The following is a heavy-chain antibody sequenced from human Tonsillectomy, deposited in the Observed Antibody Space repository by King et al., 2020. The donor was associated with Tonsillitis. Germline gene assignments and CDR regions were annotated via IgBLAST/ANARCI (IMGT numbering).Heavy chain of an antibody. J-gene: IGHJ1*01. Sequence: QLVQSGAEVKKPGASVKVSCKASGYTFTSYGISWVRQAPGQGLEWMGWISAYSGNTNYAQKIQGRVTMTTDTSTSTAYMELRSLRSDDTAVYYCARDTGAGYDSNGTFQHWGQGTLVTVSS. CDR2: ISAYSGNT. V-gene: IGHV1-18*04. CDR3: ARDTGAGYDSNGTFQH. CDR1: GYTFTSYG. D-gene: IGHD3-22*01.